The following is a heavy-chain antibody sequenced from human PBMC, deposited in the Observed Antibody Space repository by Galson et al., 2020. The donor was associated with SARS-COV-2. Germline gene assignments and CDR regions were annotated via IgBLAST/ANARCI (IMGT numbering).Heavy chain of an antibody. CDR1: GGSISSGSYY. J-gene: IGHJ5*02. Sequence: SETLSLTCTVSGGSISSGSYYWSWIRQPAGKGLEWIGRIYTSGSTNYNPSLKSRVTISVDTSKNQFSLKLSSVTAADTAVYYCARDMGPRFDPWGQGTLVTVSS. V-gene: IGHV4-61*02. D-gene: IGHD3-10*01. CDR3: ARDMGPRFDP. CDR2: IYTSGST.